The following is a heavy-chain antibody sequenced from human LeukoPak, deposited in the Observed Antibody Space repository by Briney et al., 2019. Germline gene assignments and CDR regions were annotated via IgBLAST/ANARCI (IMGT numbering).Heavy chain of an antibody. Sequence: SETLSLTCSVSGYSISSAYYWGWIRQPPGKGLEWIATIHYSGSTNYNPSLKSRVTISVDTSKNQFSLKLSSVTAADTAVYYCARGGAAGYYYYYMDVWGKGTTVTISS. V-gene: IGHV4-38-2*02. J-gene: IGHJ6*03. D-gene: IGHD6-13*01. CDR3: ARGGAAGYYYYYMDV. CDR1: GYSISSAYY. CDR2: IHYSGST.